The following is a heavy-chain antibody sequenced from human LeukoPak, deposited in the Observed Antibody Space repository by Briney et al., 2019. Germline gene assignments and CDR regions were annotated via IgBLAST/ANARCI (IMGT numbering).Heavy chain of an antibody. Sequence: SETLSLTCAVYGGSFSGYYWSWIRQPPGKGLEWIGEINHSRSTNYNPSLKSRVTISVDTSKNQFSLKLSSVTAADTAVYYCARIPSTLFWSGYNGFYYYGMDVWGQGTTVTVSS. J-gene: IGHJ6*02. D-gene: IGHD3-3*01. CDR2: INHSRST. CDR3: ARIPSTLFWSGYNGFYYYGMDV. V-gene: IGHV4-34*01. CDR1: GGSFSGYY.